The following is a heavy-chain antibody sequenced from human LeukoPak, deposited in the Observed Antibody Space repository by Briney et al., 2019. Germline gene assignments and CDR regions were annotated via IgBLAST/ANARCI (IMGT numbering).Heavy chain of an antibody. CDR1: GGSFSVYY. V-gene: IGHV4-34*01. CDR2: INHSGST. J-gene: IGHJ4*02. D-gene: IGHD3-10*01. Sequence: SETLSLTCAVYGGSFSVYYWSWIRQPPGKGLERIGEINHSGSTNYNPSLKSRVTISVDTSKNQFSLKLSSVTAADTAVYYCARGPLWFGELFHDYWGQGTLVTVSS. CDR3: ARGPLWFGELFHDY.